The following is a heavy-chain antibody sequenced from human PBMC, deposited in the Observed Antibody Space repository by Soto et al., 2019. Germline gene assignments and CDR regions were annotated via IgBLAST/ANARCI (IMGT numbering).Heavy chain of an antibody. CDR3: ASGPGNDFWSGYYPFDY. D-gene: IGHD3-3*01. J-gene: IGHJ4*02. CDR1: GGSISSGGYY. CDR2: IYYSGST. V-gene: IGHV4-31*03. Sequence: SETVSLTCTVSGGSISSGGYYWSWIRQHPGKGLEWIGYIYYSGSTYYNPSLKSRVTISVDTSKNQFSLKLSSVTAADTAVYYCASGPGNDFWSGYYPFDYWGQGTLVTVSS.